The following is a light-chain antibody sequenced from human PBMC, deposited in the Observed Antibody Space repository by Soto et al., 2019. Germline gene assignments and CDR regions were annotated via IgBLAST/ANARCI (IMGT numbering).Light chain of an antibody. CDR2: EVT. CDR1: SSDVGGYNY. J-gene: IGLJ3*02. CDR3: SSYTSSSSLGV. Sequence: QSVLTQPASVSGSPGQSITISCTGTSSDVGGYNYVSWYQQHPGKAPKIMIYEVTNRPSGVSNRFSGSKSGNTASLTISGLQAEDEADYYCSSYTSSSSLGVFGGGTQLTVL. V-gene: IGLV2-14*01.